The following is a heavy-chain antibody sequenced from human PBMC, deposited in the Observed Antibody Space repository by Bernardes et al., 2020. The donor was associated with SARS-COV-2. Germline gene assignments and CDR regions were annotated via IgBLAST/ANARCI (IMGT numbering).Heavy chain of an antibody. J-gene: IGHJ4*02. V-gene: IGHV3-64D*06. CDR2: ISPDGGVT. CDR1: GFALSLYS. CDR3: VKDLHSKFDDY. D-gene: IGHD4-4*01. Sequence: GGSPRLSCSVSGFALSLYSMHWVRQAPGKGLEYVSAISPDGGVTYYADSVRGRFTISRDNSKNTLYLQMSSLKTEDTAVYYCVKDLHSKFDDYWGQGTVVTVSS.